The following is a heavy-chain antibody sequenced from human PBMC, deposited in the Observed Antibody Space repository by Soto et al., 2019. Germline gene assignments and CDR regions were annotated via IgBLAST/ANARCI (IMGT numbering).Heavy chain of an antibody. J-gene: IGHJ6*02. Sequence: ASVKVSCKASGYTFTGYYMHWVRQAPGQGLEWMGWVNPNSGGTNYAQKFQGRVTMTRDTSISTAYMELSRLRSDDTAVYYCASRSSTTFRYYYYGMDVWGQGTTVTVSS. CDR3: ASRSSTTFRYYYYGMDV. CDR1: GYTFTGYY. CDR2: VNPNSGGT. D-gene: IGHD2-2*01. V-gene: IGHV1-2*02.